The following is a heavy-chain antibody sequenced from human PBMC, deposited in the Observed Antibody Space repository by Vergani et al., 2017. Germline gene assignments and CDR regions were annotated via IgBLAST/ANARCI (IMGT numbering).Heavy chain of an antibody. CDR1: GGSISSYY. V-gene: IGHV4-59*01. CDR3: AKSPWASHMDGEYFDY. D-gene: IGHD3-10*01. J-gene: IGHJ4*02. CDR2: IYYSGST. Sequence: QVQLQESGPGLVKPSETLSLTCTVSGGSISSYYWSWIRQPPGKGLEWIGYIYYSGSTNYNPSLKSRVTISVDTSKNQFSLKLSSVTAADTAVYYCAKSPWASHMDGEYFDYWGQGTLVTVSS.